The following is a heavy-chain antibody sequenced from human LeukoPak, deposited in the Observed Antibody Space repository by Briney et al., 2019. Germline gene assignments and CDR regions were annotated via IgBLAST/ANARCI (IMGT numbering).Heavy chain of an antibody. V-gene: IGHV3-7*01. J-gene: IGHJ4*02. Sequence: PGGSLRLSCAASGFTFSSYWMSSVRQAPGKGLEWVANIKQDGSNKYYADSVKGRFIISRDNSKNILYLQMNSLRIEDTAMYYCAKEEGNTLGDYWGQGTLVTVSS. D-gene: IGHD7-27*01. CDR3: AKEEGNTLGDY. CDR2: IKQDGSNK. CDR1: GFTFSSYW.